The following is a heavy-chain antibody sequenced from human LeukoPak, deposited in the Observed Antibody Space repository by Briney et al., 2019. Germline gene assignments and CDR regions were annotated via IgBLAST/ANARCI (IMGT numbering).Heavy chain of an antibody. CDR1: GYTFTSYG. J-gene: IGHJ4*02. D-gene: IGHD6-19*01. CDR2: ISAYNGNT. Sequence: ASVKLSCKASGYTFTSYGISWVRHAPGQGLEWMGWISAYNGNTNYAQKLQGRVTMTTDTSKSTAYMERRSLRSDDTAVYYCARVGVAVAGDLDYWGQGTLVTVSS. CDR3: ARVGVAVAGDLDY. V-gene: IGHV1-18*01.